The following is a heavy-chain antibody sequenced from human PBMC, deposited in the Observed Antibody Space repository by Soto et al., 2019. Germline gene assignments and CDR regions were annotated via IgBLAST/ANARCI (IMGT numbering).Heavy chain of an antibody. CDR1: GGSISSGGYS. Sequence: SETLSLTCAVSGGSISSGGYSWSWIRQPPGKGLEWTGYIYHSGSTYYNPSLKSRVTISVDRSKNQFSLKLSSVTAADTAVYYCARAPGIAAAGGGGFDYWGQGTLVTVSS. J-gene: IGHJ4*02. V-gene: IGHV4-30-2*01. CDR2: IYHSGST. CDR3: ARAPGIAAAGGGGFDY. D-gene: IGHD6-13*01.